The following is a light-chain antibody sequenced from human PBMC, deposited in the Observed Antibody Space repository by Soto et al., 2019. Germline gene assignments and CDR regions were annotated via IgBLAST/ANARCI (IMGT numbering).Light chain of an antibody. J-gene: IGKJ4*01. V-gene: IGKV4-1*01. Sequence: DIVMTQSPDSLTVSQGERVTINCKSSQSVLYIPNKKNYLAWYQQKAGQPPRLLIYWASFRESGVPDRFSGSRSETDFTLTISSLQAEDVAVYYCQHYFDSPAFGGGTKVEI. CDR2: WAS. CDR3: QHYFDSPA. CDR1: QSVLYIPNKKNY.